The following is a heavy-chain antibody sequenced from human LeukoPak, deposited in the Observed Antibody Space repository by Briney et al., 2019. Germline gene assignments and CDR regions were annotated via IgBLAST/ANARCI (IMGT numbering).Heavy chain of an antibody. Sequence: GGSLRLSCAASGFTFSSYAMSWVRQAPGKGLEWVSAISGSGGSTYYADSVKGRFTISRDNSKNTLYLQMNSLRAEDTAVYYCAKTQDSGIAVAGVDHWGQGTMVTVSS. D-gene: IGHD6-19*01. J-gene: IGHJ3*01. CDR2: ISGSGGST. CDR1: GFTFSSYA. V-gene: IGHV3-23*01. CDR3: AKTQDSGIAVAGVDH.